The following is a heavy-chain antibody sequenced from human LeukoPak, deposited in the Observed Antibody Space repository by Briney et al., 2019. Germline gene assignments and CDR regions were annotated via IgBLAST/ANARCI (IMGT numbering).Heavy chain of an antibody. CDR1: GFTFSSSS. Sequence: KAGGSLRLPCAASGFTFSSSSMNWVRQAPGKGLEWVSSISSGSSYIYYADSVKGRFTISRDNAKNSLYLQMSSLRAEDTAVYYCAREKGDSLTYYDYYGMDVWGQGTTVTVSS. CDR3: AREKGDSLTYYDYYGMDV. CDR2: ISSGSSYI. D-gene: IGHD2-21*01. J-gene: IGHJ6*02. V-gene: IGHV3-21*01.